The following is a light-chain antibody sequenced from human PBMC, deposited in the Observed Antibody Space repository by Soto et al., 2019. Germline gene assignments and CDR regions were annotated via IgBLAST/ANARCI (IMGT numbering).Light chain of an antibody. CDR3: QQYDNLPYT. Sequence: DIQMTQSPSSLSASVGDRVTITCQASQDISNYLNWYQQKPGKAPKLLIYDASNLETGVPSRFSGSGSGTDFTFTISSLQPKDIATYYCQQYDNLPYTFGQATTLEIK. CDR2: DAS. J-gene: IGKJ2*01. V-gene: IGKV1-33*01. CDR1: QDISNY.